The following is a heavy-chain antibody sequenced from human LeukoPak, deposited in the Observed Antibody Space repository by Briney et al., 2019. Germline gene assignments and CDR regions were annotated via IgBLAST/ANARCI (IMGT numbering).Heavy chain of an antibody. CDR1: GFTFSSYT. J-gene: IGHJ4*02. CDR3: TTGTGDRDY. Sequence: GRSLRLSCAASGFTFSSYTIHWVRQAPGKGLEWVGRIKSKTDGGTTDYAAPVKGRFTISRDDSKNTLYLQMNSLKTEDTAVYYCTTGTGDRDYWGQGTLVTVSS. V-gene: IGHV3-15*01. CDR2: IKSKTDGGTT. D-gene: IGHD7-27*01.